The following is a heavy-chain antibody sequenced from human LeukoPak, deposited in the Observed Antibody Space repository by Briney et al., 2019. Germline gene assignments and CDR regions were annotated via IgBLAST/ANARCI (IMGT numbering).Heavy chain of an antibody. J-gene: IGHJ4*02. V-gene: IGHV3-74*01. CDR1: GFTFSSYL. D-gene: IGHD3-22*01. CDR3: ARDYYDSSGTFDY. CDR2: INTDGSST. Sequence: PGGSLRLSCAASGFTFSSYLMHWVRQAPGKGLVWVSRINTDGSSTSYADSVKGRFTISRDNAKNSLYLQMDSLRAEDTALYYCARDYYDSSGTFDYWGRGTLVTVSS.